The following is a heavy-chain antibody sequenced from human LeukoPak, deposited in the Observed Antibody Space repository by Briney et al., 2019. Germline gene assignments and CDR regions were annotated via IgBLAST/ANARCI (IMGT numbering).Heavy chain of an antibody. CDR1: GYTLTSYA. V-gene: IGHV1-3*01. CDR2: INAGHGNT. CDR3: ARGAGFAEPLPEY. J-gene: IGHJ4*02. Sequence: GASVKVSCKASGYTLTSYAIQWVRQAPGQRLEWMGWINAGHGNTKYSQKFQGRVTITRDTSASTAYMELSSLRSEDSAVYYCARGAGFAEPLPEYWGQGTLLTVSS. D-gene: IGHD1-14*01.